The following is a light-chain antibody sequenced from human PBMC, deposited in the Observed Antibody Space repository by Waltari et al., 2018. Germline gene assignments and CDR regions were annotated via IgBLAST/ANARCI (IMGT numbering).Light chain of an antibody. CDR3: CSYAGSRIVI. CDR1: SSDVGTYNF. J-gene: IGLJ2*01. CDR2: EVD. V-gene: IGLV2-23*02. Sequence: QSALTQPASVSGSPGQSITISCTGTSSDVGTYNFVSWYQQHPGKAPKLMIYEVDKRPAGVSNRFAGSKSGNTASLTISGLQAEDEADYSCCSYAGSRIVIFGGGTKLTVL.